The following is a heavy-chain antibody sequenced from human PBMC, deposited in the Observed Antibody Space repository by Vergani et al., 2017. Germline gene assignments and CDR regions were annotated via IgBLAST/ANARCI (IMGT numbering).Heavy chain of an antibody. V-gene: IGHV1-69*06. CDR1: GGTFSSYA. J-gene: IGHJ6*02. CDR3: ATTAGYRYGPSYYYYYGMDV. D-gene: IGHD5-18*01. Sequence: QVQLVQSGAEVKKPGSSVKVSCKASGGTFSSYAISWVRQAPGQGLEWMGGIIPIFGTANYAQKFQGRVTITADKSTSTAYMELSSLRSEDTAVYYCATTAGYRYGPSYYYYYGMDVWGQGTTVTVSS. CDR2: IIPIFGTA.